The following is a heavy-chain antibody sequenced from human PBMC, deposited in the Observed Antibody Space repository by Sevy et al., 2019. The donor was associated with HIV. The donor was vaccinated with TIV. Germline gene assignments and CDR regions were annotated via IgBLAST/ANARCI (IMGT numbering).Heavy chain of an antibody. CDR2: INTNTGNP. V-gene: IGHV7-4-1*02. D-gene: IGHD1-20*01. CDR1: GYTITSYA. Sequence: ASVKVSCKASGYTITSYAMNWVRQAPGQGLEWMGWINTNTGNPTYAQGFTGRFVFSLDTSVSTAYLQISSLKAEDTAVYYCAREGITRTGDYYYYGMDVWGQGTTVTVSS. J-gene: IGHJ6*02. CDR3: AREGITRTGDYYYYGMDV.